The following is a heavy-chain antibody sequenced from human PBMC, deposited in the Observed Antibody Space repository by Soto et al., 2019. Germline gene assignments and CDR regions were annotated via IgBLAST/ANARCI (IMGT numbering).Heavy chain of an antibody. J-gene: IGHJ5*02. V-gene: IGHV1-69*04. CDR2: IIPILGIA. CDR3: AKDPDSSGLGP. CDR1: GGTFSSYT. D-gene: IGHD6-19*01. Sequence: GASVKVSCKASGGTFSSYTISWVRQAPGQGLEWMGRIIPILGIANYAQKFQGRVTITADKSTSTAYMELNSLRAEDTAVYYCAKDPDSSGLGPWGQGTLVTVSS.